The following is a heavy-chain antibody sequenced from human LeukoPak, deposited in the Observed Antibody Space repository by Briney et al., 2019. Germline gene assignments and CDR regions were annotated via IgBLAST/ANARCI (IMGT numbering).Heavy chain of an antibody. D-gene: IGHD6-13*01. CDR2: IIPIFGTA. Sequence: ASVKVSCKASGGTFSSYAISWVRQAPGQGLEWMGGIIPIFGTANYAQKFQGRVTITTDESTSTAYMELSSLRSEGTAVYYCAREHRPAYGSSSWSPGADAFDIWGQGTMVTVSS. CDR3: AREHRPAYGSSSWSPGADAFDI. V-gene: IGHV1-69*05. CDR1: GGTFSSYA. J-gene: IGHJ3*02.